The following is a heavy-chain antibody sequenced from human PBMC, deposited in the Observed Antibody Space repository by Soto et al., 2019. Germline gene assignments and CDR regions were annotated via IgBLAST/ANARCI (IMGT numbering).Heavy chain of an antibody. CDR1: GYTFTGHY. J-gene: IGHJ4*02. CDR3: GRGRSGQIVVFY. D-gene: IGHD1-26*01. Sequence: ASVKVSCKASGYTFTGHYIHWVRQAPEQGPEWMGEIGPESGATRYAQKFQGRVTMTRDTSITTVYMELKDLSPDDTAVYYCGRGRSGQIVVFYWGQGTPVTVSS. CDR2: IGPESGAT. V-gene: IGHV1-2*02.